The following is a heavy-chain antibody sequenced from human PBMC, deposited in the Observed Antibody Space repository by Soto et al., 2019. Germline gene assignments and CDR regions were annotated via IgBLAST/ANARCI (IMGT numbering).Heavy chain of an antibody. CDR3: AHRRGIVVELYYFDY. J-gene: IGHJ4*02. Sequence: SGPTLVNPTQTLTLTCTFSGFSISTSGVGVGWIRQPPGKALEWLALIYWNDDKRYSPSLKSRLTITKDTSKNQVVLTMTNMDPVDAATYYCAHRRGIVVELYYFDYWGQGILVTVSS. D-gene: IGHD2-15*01. CDR1: GFSISTSGVG. CDR2: IYWNDDK. V-gene: IGHV2-5*01.